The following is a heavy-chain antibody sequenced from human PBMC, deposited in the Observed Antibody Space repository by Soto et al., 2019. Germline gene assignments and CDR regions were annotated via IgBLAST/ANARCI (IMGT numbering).Heavy chain of an antibody. V-gene: IGHV3-23*01. CDR2: ISGSGGST. CDR3: AKSPRPAVAADY. Sequence: GGSLRLSCAASGFTFSSYAMSWVRQAPGKGLEWVSAISGSGGSTYYAGSVKGRFTISRDNSKNTLYLQMNSLRAEDTAVYYCAKSPRPAVAADYWGQGTLVTVSS. J-gene: IGHJ4*02. D-gene: IGHD6-19*01. CDR1: GFTFSSYA.